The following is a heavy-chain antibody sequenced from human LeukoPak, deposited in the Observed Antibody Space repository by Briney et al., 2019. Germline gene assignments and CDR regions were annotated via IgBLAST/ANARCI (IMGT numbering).Heavy chain of an antibody. J-gene: IGHJ5*02. D-gene: IGHD6-19*01. V-gene: IGHV4-31*03. Sequence: SETLSLTCTVSGVSISSGGYYWSWIRQHPGKGLGWIGYIYYSGSTYYNPSLKSRVTISVDTSKNQFSLKLSSVTAADTAVYYCARVCRDLEWLVQVGGGQNWFDPWGQGTLVTVSS. CDR1: GVSISSGGYY. CDR2: IYYSGST. CDR3: ARVCRDLEWLVQVGGGQNWFDP.